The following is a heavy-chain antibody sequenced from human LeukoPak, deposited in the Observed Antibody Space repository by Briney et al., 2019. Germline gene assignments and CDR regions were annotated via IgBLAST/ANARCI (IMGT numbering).Heavy chain of an antibody. Sequence: GGSLRLSCTASGFIFSSYAMSWVRQAPARGLEWVSSLRGDGETSYADSVKGRFTLSRDESRNTVYLQMNNLRVEDTAVYFCAKASWVSSDDAVLWGQGTLVTVSS. J-gene: IGHJ4*02. D-gene: IGHD3-16*01. CDR1: GFIFSSYA. CDR2: LRGDGET. CDR3: AKASWVSSDDAVL. V-gene: IGHV3-23*01.